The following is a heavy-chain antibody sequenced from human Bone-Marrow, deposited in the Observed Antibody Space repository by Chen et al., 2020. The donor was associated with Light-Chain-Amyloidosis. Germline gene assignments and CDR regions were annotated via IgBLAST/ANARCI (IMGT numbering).Heavy chain of an antibody. Sequence: QVQLVESGGGVVQPGRSLRTSCTASGFIFNKYAMHWVRQAPGKGLGWVAGFSHGRSKKFHADDVTGRFPISCDNPNNTLYLQMDSLRTEDTAVYYCARESSSLGEASGFDFWGQGTLVTVSS. CDR1: GFIFNKYA. V-gene: IGHV3-30-3*01. CDR3: ARESSSLGEASGFDF. CDR2: FSHGRSKK. J-gene: IGHJ4*02. D-gene: IGHD3-16*01.